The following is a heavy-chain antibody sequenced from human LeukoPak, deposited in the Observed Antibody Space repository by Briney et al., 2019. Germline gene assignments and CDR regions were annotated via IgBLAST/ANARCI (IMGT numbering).Heavy chain of an antibody. Sequence: GGSLRLSCVLSGLTFSGDWMSWVRQAPGKGLEWVSAISGSGGSTYYADSVKGRFTISRDNSKNTLYLQMNSLRAEDTAVYYCAKDGSGSYYAYYSYYYGMDVWGQGTTVTVSS. CDR1: GLTFSGDW. J-gene: IGHJ6*02. D-gene: IGHD3-10*01. CDR2: ISGSGGST. CDR3: AKDGSGSYYAYYSYYYGMDV. V-gene: IGHV3-23*01.